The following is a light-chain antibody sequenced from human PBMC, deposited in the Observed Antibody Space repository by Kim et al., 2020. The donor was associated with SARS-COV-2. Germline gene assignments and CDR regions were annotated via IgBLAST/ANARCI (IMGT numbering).Light chain of an antibody. V-gene: IGLV3-19*01. CDR1: SLRSYY. CDR2: GKN. Sequence: SSELTQDPAVSVALGQTVRITCQGDSLRSYYASWYQQNPGQAPVLVIYGKNNRPSGIQDRFSGSSSGNTASLTITGAQAEDEADYYCNSRDSSGNHHYVF. J-gene: IGLJ1*01. CDR3: NSRDSSGNHHYV.